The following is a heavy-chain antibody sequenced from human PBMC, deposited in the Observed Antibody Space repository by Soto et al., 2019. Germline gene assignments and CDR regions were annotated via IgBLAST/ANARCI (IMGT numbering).Heavy chain of an antibody. CDR3: ARHGLWFGEFLSYFDC. Sequence: SETLSLTCTVSGGSMSNHYWSWIRQSPGKGLEWIGYIYYSGSTSYNPSFKSRVTMSIDTSRDQFSLKMTSVTAADTAVYYCARHGLWFGEFLSYFDCWGQGTLVTVSS. V-gene: IGHV4-59*08. CDR1: GGSMSNHY. J-gene: IGHJ4*02. CDR2: IYYSGST. D-gene: IGHD3-10*01.